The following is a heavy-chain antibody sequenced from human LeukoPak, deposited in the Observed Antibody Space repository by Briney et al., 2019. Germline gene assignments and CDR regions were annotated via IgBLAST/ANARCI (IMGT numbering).Heavy chain of an antibody. CDR2: IKSKTDGGTT. V-gene: IGHV3-15*01. CDR3: TTDENYDILTGYYV. Sequence: GSLRLSCAASGFTFSNAGRTWFPPAPGKGLDWVGRIKSKTDGGTTDYAAPVKGRFTISRDDSKNTLYLQMNSLKTEDTAVYYCTTDENYDILTGYYVWGQGTLVTVSS. CDR1: GFTFSNAG. D-gene: IGHD3-9*01. J-gene: IGHJ4*02.